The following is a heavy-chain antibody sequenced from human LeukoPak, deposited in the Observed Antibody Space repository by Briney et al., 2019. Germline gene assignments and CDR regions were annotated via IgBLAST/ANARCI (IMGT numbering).Heavy chain of an antibody. J-gene: IGHJ3*01. CDR2: INSDGSSA. V-gene: IGHV3-74*01. CDR1: GFTFSNYW. Sequence: GGSLRLSCAASGFTFSNYWMHWVRQAPGKGLVWVSLINSDGSSAIYADSVKGRFTISRDNAKNTLYLQMNSLRAEDTAVYYCARGLTIFGVVNDAFDFWGQGTMVTVSS. CDR3: ARGLTIFGVVNDAFDF. D-gene: IGHD3-3*01.